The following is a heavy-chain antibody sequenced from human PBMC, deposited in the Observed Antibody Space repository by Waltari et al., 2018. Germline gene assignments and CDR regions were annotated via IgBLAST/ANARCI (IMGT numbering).Heavy chain of an antibody. V-gene: IGHV4-39*07. CDR1: GGSISSSSYY. Sequence: QLQLQESGPGLVKPSETLSLTCTVSGGSISSSSYYWGWIRQPPGKGLEWIGSIYYSGSTYYNPSLKSRVTISVDTSKNQFSLKLSSVTAADTAVYYCARGIAVAGFYYYYGMDVWGQGTTVTVSS. D-gene: IGHD6-19*01. CDR3: ARGIAVAGFYYYYGMDV. CDR2: IYYSGST. J-gene: IGHJ6*02.